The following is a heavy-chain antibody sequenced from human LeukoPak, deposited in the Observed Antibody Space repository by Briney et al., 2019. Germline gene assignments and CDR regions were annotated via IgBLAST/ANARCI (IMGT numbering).Heavy chain of an antibody. CDR3: ARGRATTPTSGAFDI. J-gene: IGHJ3*02. CDR1: GGSFSGYY. CDR2: INHSGST. V-gene: IGHV4-34*01. D-gene: IGHD1-26*01. Sequence: PSETLSLTCAVYGGSFSGYYWSWIRQPPGKGLEWIGEINHSGSTNYNPSLKSRVTISVDTSKNQFSLKLSSVTAADTAVYYCARGRATTPTSGAFDIWGQGTMVTVSS.